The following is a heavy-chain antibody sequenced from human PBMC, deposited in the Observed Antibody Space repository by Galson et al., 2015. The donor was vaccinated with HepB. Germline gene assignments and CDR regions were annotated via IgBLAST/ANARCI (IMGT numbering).Heavy chain of an antibody. V-gene: IGHV3-23*01. CDR1: GFTFSSYA. D-gene: IGHD1-7*01. Sequence: SLRLSCAASGFTFSSYAMSWVRQAPGKGLEWVSAISGSGGSTYYADSVKGRFTISRDNSKNTLYLQMNSLRAEDTAVYYCAKFRLELSLPSYWGRGTLVTVSS. J-gene: IGHJ4*02. CDR2: ISGSGGST. CDR3: AKFRLELSLPSY.